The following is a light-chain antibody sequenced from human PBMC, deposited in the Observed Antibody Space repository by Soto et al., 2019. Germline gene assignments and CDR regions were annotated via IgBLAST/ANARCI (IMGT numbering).Light chain of an antibody. V-gene: IGLV1-44*01. J-gene: IGLJ1*01. CDR2: SNN. Sequence: QSVLTQPPSASGTPGQRVTISCSGSSSNIGSTTVNWYQQLPGTAPKLLIYSNNQRPSGVPDRFSGSKSGTSASLAIGGLQSEDEADYYCNSFTTSSTYVFGTGTKVTV. CDR1: SSNIGSTT. CDR3: NSFTTSSTYV.